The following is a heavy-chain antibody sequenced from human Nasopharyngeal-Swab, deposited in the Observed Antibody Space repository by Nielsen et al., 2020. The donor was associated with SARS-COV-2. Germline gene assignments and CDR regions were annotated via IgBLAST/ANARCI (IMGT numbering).Heavy chain of an antibody. D-gene: IGHD3-22*01. Sequence: GESLKISCKGSGYSFSSHWIGWLRQMPGKGLEWMGIIYPGDSDTRYSPSFQGQVTISADKSISTAYLQWSSLKASDTAMYYCARSLSSGYLDWFDPWGQGTLVTVSS. CDR3: ARSLSSGYLDWFDP. J-gene: IGHJ5*02. CDR2: IYPGDSDT. V-gene: IGHV5-51*01. CDR1: GYSFSSHW.